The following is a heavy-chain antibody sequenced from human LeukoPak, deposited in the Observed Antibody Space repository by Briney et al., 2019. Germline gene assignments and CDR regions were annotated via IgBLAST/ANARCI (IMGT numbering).Heavy chain of an antibody. V-gene: IGHV1-2*02. D-gene: IGHD5-12*01. CDR3: ATHVDIVATIQIDY. Sequence: ASVKVSCKASGYTFTGYYMHWVRQAPGQGLEWMGWINPNSGGTNYAQKFQGRVTMTRDTSISTAYMELSRLRSDDTAVYYCATHVDIVATIQIDYWGQGTLVTVSS. J-gene: IGHJ4*02. CDR2: INPNSGGT. CDR1: GYTFTGYY.